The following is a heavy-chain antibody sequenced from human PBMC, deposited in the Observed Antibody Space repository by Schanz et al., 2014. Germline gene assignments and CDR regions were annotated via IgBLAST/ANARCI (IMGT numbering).Heavy chain of an antibody. CDR2: MSYDGSIK. D-gene: IGHD2-2*01. Sequence: QVQLVESGGGVVHPGRPLRLSGAPSGFTFSSYGMHWVAQVPGKGLEWVAAMSYDGSIKYYGDSVKGRFTISRDNSKNTLYLHMSTLRSEDTAVYYCAKDSTHIDIVLVPTAIDYWGQGTLVTVSS. V-gene: IGHV3-30*18. J-gene: IGHJ4*02. CDR3: AKDSTHIDIVLVPTAIDY. CDR1: GFTFSSYG.